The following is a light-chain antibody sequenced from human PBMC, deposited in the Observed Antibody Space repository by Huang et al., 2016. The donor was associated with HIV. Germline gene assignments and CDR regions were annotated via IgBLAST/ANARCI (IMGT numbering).Light chain of an antibody. CDR1: HNVTNDY. Sequence: EIVLTQSPDTLSLSPGGRGALSCRASHNVTNDYLAWYQNKSGQEPRLLSYGSSGRATATPARFSGSGSGTDFSLTIDTVKPEDFASYYCQQYSTSPWTFGPGTKLEIK. CDR2: GSS. J-gene: IGKJ1*01. CDR3: QQYSTSPWT. V-gene: IGKV3-20*01.